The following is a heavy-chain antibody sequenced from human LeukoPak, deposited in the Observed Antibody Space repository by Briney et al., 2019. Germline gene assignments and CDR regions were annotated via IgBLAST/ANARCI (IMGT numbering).Heavy chain of an antibody. D-gene: IGHD5-18*01. V-gene: IGHV3-21*01. CDR2: ISSSSSYV. Sequence: GGSLRLSCAASGFTFSTYSMNWVRQAPGKGLEWVSSISSSSSYVYYADSVKGRFTISRDNAKNSLYLQMNSLRAEDTAVYFCARDLKWGVLGYSYGSGMDVWGQGTTVTVSS. CDR1: GFTFSTYS. CDR3: ARDLKWGVLGYSYGSGMDV. J-gene: IGHJ6*02.